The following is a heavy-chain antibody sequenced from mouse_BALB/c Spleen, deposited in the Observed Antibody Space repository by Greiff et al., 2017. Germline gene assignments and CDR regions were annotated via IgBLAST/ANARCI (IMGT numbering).Heavy chain of an antibody. D-gene: IGHD3-1*01. CDR3: ARKPARATYAMDY. Sequence: VKLQQSGAELVRPGTSVKVSCKASGYAFTNYLIEWVKQRPGQGLEWIGVINPGSGGTNYNEKFKGKATLTADKSSSTAYMQLSSLTSDDSAVYFCARKPARATYAMDYWGQGTSVTVSS. CDR2: INPGSGGT. CDR1: GYAFTNYL. J-gene: IGHJ4*01. V-gene: IGHV1-54*01.